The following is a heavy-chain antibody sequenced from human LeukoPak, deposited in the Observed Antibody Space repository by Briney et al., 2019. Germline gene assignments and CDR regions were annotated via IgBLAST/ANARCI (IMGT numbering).Heavy chain of an antibody. CDR1: GFTFSSYS. CDR3: AKAAAAFWVFDY. CDR2: ISSSSSYI. D-gene: IGHD6-13*01. Sequence: GGSLRLSCAASGFTFSSYSMNWVRQAPGKGLEWVSSISSSSSYIYYADSVKGRFTISRDNAKNSLYLQMNSLRAEDMAVYYYAKAAAAFWVFDYWGQGTLVTVSS. J-gene: IGHJ4*02. V-gene: IGHV3-21*01.